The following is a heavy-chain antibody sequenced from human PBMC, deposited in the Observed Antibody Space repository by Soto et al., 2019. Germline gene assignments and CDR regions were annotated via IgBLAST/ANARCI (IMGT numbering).Heavy chain of an antibody. D-gene: IGHD6-13*01. J-gene: IGHJ4*02. CDR1: GFTFSSYA. Sequence: GGTLRLSCAASGFTFSSYAMSWVRQAPGKGLEWVSAISGSGGSTYYADFVKGRFTITRDNSKNTLYLQMNSLRAEDTAVYYCAKVLAAAAMGYWGQGTLVTVSS. CDR2: ISGSGGST. CDR3: AKVLAAAAMGY. V-gene: IGHV3-23*01.